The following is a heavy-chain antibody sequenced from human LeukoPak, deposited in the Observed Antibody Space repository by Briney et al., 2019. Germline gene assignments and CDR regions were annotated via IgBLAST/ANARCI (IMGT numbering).Heavy chain of an antibody. V-gene: IGHV3-30*18. CDR2: ISYDGSNK. J-gene: IGHJ6*02. CDR1: GFTFSSYG. CDR3: AKGTTIGCCSGGSCYGGYYYYYGMDV. Sequence: TGGSLRLSCAASGFTFSSYGMHWVRQAPGKGLEWVAVISYDGSNKYYADSVKGRFTISRDNSKNTLYLQMNSLRAEDTAVYYCAKGTTIGCCSGGSCYGGYYYYYGMDVWGQGATVTVSS. D-gene: IGHD2-15*01.